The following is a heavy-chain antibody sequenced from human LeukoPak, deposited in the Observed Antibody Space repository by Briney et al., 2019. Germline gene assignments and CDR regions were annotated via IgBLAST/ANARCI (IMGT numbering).Heavy chain of an antibody. V-gene: IGHV3-66*01. CDR2: IYSGGAT. Sequence: GGSLRLSCAASGFTVSSNYMSWVRRAPGKGLEWVSIIYSGGATFYAESVKDRFTISRDNSKNTLYLQMNSLRAEDTAVYYCARAPSRYNWNADDAFDIWGQGTMVTVSS. CDR3: ARAPSRYNWNADDAFDI. J-gene: IGHJ3*02. D-gene: IGHD1-1*01. CDR1: GFTVSSNY.